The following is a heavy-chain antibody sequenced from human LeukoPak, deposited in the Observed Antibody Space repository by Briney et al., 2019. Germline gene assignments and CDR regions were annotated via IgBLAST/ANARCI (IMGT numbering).Heavy chain of an antibody. CDR2: ISGGSGST. CDR1: GFTFSSYG. CDR3: AKPRGSSGYYDY. J-gene: IGHJ4*02. V-gene: IGHV3-23*01. D-gene: IGHD3-22*01. Sequence: GGSLRLSCAASGFTFSSYGMHWVRQAPGKGLAWVSTISGGSGSTYCADSVKGRFTISRDNSKNTLYLQMNSLRDEDTAVYYCAKPRGSSGYYDYWGQGTLVTVSS.